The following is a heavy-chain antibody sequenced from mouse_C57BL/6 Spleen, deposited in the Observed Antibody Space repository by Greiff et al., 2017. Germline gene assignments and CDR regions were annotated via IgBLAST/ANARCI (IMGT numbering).Heavy chain of an antibody. CDR1: GFSFNTYA. CDR2: IRSKSNNYAT. CDR3: VRLGDGYYPY. D-gene: IGHD2-3*01. Sequence: EVQRVESGGGLVQPKGSLKLSCAASGFSFNTYAMNWVRQAPGKGLEWVARIRSKSNNYATYYADSVKDRFTISRDDSESMLYLQMNNLKTEDTAMYYCVRLGDGYYPYWGQGTLVTVSA. J-gene: IGHJ3*01. V-gene: IGHV10-1*01.